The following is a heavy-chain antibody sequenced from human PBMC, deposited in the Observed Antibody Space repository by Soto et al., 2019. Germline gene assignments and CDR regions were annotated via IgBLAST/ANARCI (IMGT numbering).Heavy chain of an antibody. Sequence: SQNLSLTCAISGDSVSSNSAAWNWIRQSPSRGLEWLGRTYYRSKWYNDYAVSVKSRITINPDTSKNQFSLQLNSVTPEDTAVYYCARAEPGTSETNVAFDIWGQGTMVTVSS. CDR3: ARAEPGTSETNVAFDI. CDR2: TYYRSKWYN. D-gene: IGHD1-1*01. V-gene: IGHV6-1*01. CDR1: GDSVSSNSAA. J-gene: IGHJ3*02.